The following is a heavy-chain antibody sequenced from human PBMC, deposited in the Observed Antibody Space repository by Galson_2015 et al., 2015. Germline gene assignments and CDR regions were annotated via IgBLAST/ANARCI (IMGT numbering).Heavy chain of an antibody. CDR3: ARRSTNWYFDDH. CDR1: GYIFTNYW. Sequence: QSGAAVKKPGESLKISCKASGYIFTNYWVGWVRQMPGKGLEWMAIIYPGDSDARYSPSFQGLVTISADKSINTAYLQWSSLKASDTAMYYCARRSTNWYFDDHWGQGTQVTVSS. D-gene: IGHD1-7*01. V-gene: IGHV5-51*01. CDR2: IYPGDSDA. J-gene: IGHJ4*02.